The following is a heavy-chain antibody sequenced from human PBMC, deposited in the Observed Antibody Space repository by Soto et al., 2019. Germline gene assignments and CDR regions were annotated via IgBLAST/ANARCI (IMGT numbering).Heavy chain of an antibody. V-gene: IGHV3-23*01. CDR2: ISGTGVST. D-gene: IGHD3-9*01. J-gene: IGHJ6*02. CDR3: VRGILTDTYYYDGLDV. CDR1: GFTFNNYA. Sequence: GGSLRLSCAASGFTFNNYALNWVRQAPGKGLEWVSSISGTGVSTFYAGSAKGRFTISRDNSKNTLFLQMTSLRDEDTAVYYCVRGILTDTYYYDGLDVWGQGTTVTVSS.